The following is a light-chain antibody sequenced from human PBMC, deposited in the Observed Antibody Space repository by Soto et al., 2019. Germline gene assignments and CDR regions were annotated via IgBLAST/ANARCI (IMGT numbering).Light chain of an antibody. CDR2: GAS. V-gene: IGKV3-15*01. J-gene: IGKJ1*01. Sequence: EIVMTHSQATLSVSPGERATLSSSASQSVSSNLAWYQQKPGQAPRLLIYGASTRATGIPARFSGSGSGTEFTLTISSLQSEDFAVYYCQQYNNWPPEVTFGQGTKVDIK. CDR3: QQYNNWPPEVT. CDR1: QSVSSN.